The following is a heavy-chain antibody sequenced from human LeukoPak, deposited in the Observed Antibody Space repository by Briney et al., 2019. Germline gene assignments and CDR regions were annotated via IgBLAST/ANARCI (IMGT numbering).Heavy chain of an antibody. CDR2: ISWNSGSI. V-gene: IGHV3-9*01. J-gene: IGHJ4*02. CDR1: GFTFDDYA. CDR3: AREGDVEMDSIPPYYFDY. Sequence: GGSLRLSCAASGFTFDDYAMHWVRHAPGKGLEWVSGISWNSGSIGYADSVKGRFTISRDNAKNSLYLQMNSLRAEDTDLYYCAREGDVEMDSIPPYYFDYWGQGTLVTVSS. D-gene: IGHD5-24*01.